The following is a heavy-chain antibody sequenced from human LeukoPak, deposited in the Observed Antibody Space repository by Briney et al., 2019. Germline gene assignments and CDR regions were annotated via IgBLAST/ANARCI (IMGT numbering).Heavy chain of an antibody. V-gene: IGHV3-74*01. Sequence: GGSLRLSCAASGFTFSRYWMHWVRQVPGKGLVWVSRIDTDGSITTYADSVKGRFTISRDNSKNTLYLQMNSLRAEDTAVYYCAKVRRWGGYFDYWGQGTLVTVSS. CDR3: AKVRRWGGYFDY. CDR1: GFTFSRYW. J-gene: IGHJ4*02. D-gene: IGHD3-16*01. CDR2: IDTDGSIT.